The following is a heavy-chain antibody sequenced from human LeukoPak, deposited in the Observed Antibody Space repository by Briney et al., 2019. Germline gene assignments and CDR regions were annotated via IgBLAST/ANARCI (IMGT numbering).Heavy chain of an antibody. V-gene: IGHV1-18*01. D-gene: IGHD2-8*01. J-gene: IGHJ4*02. CDR1: GYTFTRSG. Sequence: ASVKVACKASGYTFTRSGISWVRQAPGQGLEWMGWISAYNGNTNYAQKLQGRITMTTDTSTSTAYMEPMSLTSDDTAVYYCAKGCTNGVCYHFDYWGQGTLVTVSS. CDR3: AKGCTNGVCYHFDY. CDR2: ISAYNGNT.